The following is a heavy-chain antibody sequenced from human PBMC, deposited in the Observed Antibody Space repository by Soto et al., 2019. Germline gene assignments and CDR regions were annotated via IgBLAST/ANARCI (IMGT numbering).Heavy chain of an antibody. Sequence: PSETLSLTCAVYGGSFSGYYWSWIRQPPGKGLEWIGEINHSGSTNCNPSLKSRVTISVDTPKNQFSLKLSSVTAADTAVYYCARYTAMATRTLDYWGQGTLVTVSS. CDR2: INHSGST. D-gene: IGHD5-18*01. CDR1: GGSFSGYY. V-gene: IGHV4-34*01. J-gene: IGHJ4*02. CDR3: ARYTAMATRTLDY.